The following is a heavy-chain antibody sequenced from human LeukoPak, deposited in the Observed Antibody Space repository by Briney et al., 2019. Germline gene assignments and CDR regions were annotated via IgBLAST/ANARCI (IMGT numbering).Heavy chain of an antibody. CDR1: GFSFSQYA. CDR2: IRYDGKNK. D-gene: IGHD4-23*01. J-gene: IGHJ4*02. CDR3: ARRAGGYSHPYDY. V-gene: IGHV3-30*02. Sequence: GGSLRLSCAASGFSFSQYAMHWVRQAPGRGLEWVAFIRYDGKNKYYADSVKGRLTISRDNSKNTLYLQMNSLRAEDTAVYYCARRAGGYSHPYDYWGQGTLVTVSS.